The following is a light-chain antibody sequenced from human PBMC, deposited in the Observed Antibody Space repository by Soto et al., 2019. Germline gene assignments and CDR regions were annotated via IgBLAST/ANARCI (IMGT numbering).Light chain of an antibody. CDR3: QVWDSGSAHVL. CDR1: NIGSKG. J-gene: IGLJ2*01. CDR2: SDT. V-gene: IGLV3-21*01. Sequence: SYELTQPPSVSGAPGEPARISCGGNNIGSKGVHWYQQKPGQAPVLVIYSDTDLPPVIPERFSGSNSANMATLTISRVEAGDEADYYCQVWDSGSAHVLFGGGTKLTVL.